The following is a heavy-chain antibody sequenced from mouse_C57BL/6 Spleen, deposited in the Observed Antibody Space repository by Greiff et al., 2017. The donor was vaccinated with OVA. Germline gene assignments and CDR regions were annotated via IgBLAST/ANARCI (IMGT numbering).Heavy chain of an antibody. CDR3: TRDYSNLYYFDY. V-gene: IGHV1-15*01. J-gene: IGHJ2*01. D-gene: IGHD2-5*01. CDR2: IDPETGGT. Sequence: VQRVESGAELVRPGASVTLSCKASGYTFTDYEMHWVKQTPVHGLEWIGAIDPETGGTAYNQKFKGKAILTADKSSSTAYMELRSLTSEDSAVYYCTRDYSNLYYFDYWGQGTTLTVSS. CDR1: GYTFTDYE.